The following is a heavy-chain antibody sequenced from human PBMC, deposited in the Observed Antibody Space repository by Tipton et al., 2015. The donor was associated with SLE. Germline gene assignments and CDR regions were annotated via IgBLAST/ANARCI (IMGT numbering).Heavy chain of an antibody. CDR1: GDSISGGDYY. CDR2: IYINGPS. Sequence: TLSLTCTVSGDSISGGDYYWTWIRQPAGKGLEWIGRIYINGPSNYNPSLRSRVTISVDTSKNQFSLKLSSATAADTAVYYCARNGFYSLDYWGQGTLVTVSS. V-gene: IGHV4-61*02. D-gene: IGHD3-22*01. CDR3: ARNGFYSLDY. J-gene: IGHJ4*02.